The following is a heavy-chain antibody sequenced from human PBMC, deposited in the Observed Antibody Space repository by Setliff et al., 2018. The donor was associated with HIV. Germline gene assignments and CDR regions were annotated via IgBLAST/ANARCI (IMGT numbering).Heavy chain of an antibody. CDR3: ARRGAYGYDYFDY. D-gene: IGHD5-12*01. CDR1: SASISSHYSSHY. Sequence: PSETLSLTCTVSSASISSHYSSHYWGWIRQPPGKGLEWIGSIFHSAATNYNPSLKSRVTISIDTSKNQFSLKLTSVTAADTAVYYCARRGAYGYDYFDYWGPGILVTVSS. V-gene: IGHV4-39*07. CDR2: IFHSAAT. J-gene: IGHJ4*02.